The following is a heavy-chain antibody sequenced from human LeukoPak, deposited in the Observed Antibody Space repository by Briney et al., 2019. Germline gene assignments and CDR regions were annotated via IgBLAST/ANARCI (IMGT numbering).Heavy chain of an antibody. CDR1: CGSISSFY. CDR3: GRGGWSLDY. CDR2: IYYTGST. J-gene: IGHJ4*02. V-gene: IGHV4-59*01. Sequence: SETLSLTCTVSCGSISSFYWGWIRQSAGKGLEWIGYIYYTGSTNYNPSLKSRVTISVDTSQNQSSLKLSSVTAADTAVYYCGRGGWSLDYWGQGTLVTVSS. D-gene: IGHD6-19*01.